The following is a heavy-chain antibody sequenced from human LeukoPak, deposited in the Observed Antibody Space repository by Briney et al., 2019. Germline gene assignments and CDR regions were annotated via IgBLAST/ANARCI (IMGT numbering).Heavy chain of an antibody. CDR2: ISSSSSYI. CDR1: GLTFSSYS. V-gene: IGHV3-21*01. Sequence: KPGGSLRLSCAASGLTFSSYSMNWVRQAPGKGLEWVSSISSSSSYIYYADSVKGRFTISRENAKNSLYLQMNSLRAGDTAVYYCARAAYSSTWYSRYFDLWGRGTLVTVSS. CDR3: ARAAYSSTWYSRYFDL. J-gene: IGHJ2*01. D-gene: IGHD6-13*01.